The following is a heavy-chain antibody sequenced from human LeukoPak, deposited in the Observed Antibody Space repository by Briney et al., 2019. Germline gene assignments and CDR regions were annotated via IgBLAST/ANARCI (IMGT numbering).Heavy chain of an antibody. CDR3: AKEGHYRTSLHGTDY. J-gene: IGHJ4*02. V-gene: IGHV3-23*01. CDR1: GFTFSSYA. D-gene: IGHD1-14*01. CDR2: ISGSGGST. Sequence: GGSLRLSCAASGFTFSSYAMSWVRQAPGKGLEWVSAISGSGGSTYYADSVKGRFTISRDNSRNTLYLQMNSLRAEDTAVYYCAKEGHYRTSLHGTDYWGQGTLVTVSS.